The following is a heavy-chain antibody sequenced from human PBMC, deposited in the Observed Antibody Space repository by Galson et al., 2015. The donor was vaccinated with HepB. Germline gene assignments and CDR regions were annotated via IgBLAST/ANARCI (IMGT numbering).Heavy chain of an antibody. Sequence: SVKVSCKASGYTFTSYAMHWVRQAPGQRLEWMGWINAGNGNTKYSQKFQGRVTITRDTSASTAYMELSSLRSEDTAVYYCARVLGIADYYYGMDVWGQRTTVTVSS. CDR3: ARVLGIADYYYGMDV. CDR2: INAGNGNT. CDR1: GYTFTSYA. V-gene: IGHV1-3*01. J-gene: IGHJ6*02. D-gene: IGHD6-13*01.